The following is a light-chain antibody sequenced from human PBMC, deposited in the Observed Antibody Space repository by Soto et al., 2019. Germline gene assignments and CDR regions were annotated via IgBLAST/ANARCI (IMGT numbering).Light chain of an antibody. Sequence: DIQLTQSPSSLSASVGDRVTVSCRASQSINSYLNWYQQKPGKAPTLLIYSASSLEAGVPSRFSGSGSGTEFTLTISSLQPEDFATYSCQQTYTSPYTFGQGTKLEIK. CDR2: SAS. J-gene: IGKJ2*01. CDR3: QQTYTSPYT. CDR1: QSINSY. V-gene: IGKV1-39*01.